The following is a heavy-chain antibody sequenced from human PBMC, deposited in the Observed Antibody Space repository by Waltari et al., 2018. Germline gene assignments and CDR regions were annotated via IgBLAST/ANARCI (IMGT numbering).Heavy chain of an antibody. CDR3: ARAAGTTPGDWFDP. CDR1: GGSISSGGYY. CDR2: IYFRGSI. Sequence: QVQLQESGPGLVKPSQTLSLTCTVSGGSISSGGYYWSWIRQHPGKGLEWIGYIYFRGSIYSNPCRKSRVTRSGDTSKNQFSLKLSSVSAADTAVYYCARAAGTTPGDWFDPWGQGTLVTVSS. J-gene: IGHJ5*02. D-gene: IGHD1-1*01. V-gene: IGHV4-31*03.